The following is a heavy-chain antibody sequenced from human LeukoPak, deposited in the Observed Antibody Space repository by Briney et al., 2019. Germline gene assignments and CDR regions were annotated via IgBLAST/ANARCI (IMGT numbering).Heavy chain of an antibody. D-gene: IGHD1-7*01. CDR2: IYYSGST. J-gene: IGHJ4*02. CDR3: ARVWRGTGTTRQYYFDY. CDR1: GGSISSSSYY. Sequence: SETLSLTCTVSGGSISSSSYYWGWIRQPPGKGLEWIGSIYYSGSTYYNPSLKSRVTISVDTSKNQVPLKLSSVTAADTAVYYCARVWRGTGTTRQYYFDYWGQGTLVTVSS. V-gene: IGHV4-39*06.